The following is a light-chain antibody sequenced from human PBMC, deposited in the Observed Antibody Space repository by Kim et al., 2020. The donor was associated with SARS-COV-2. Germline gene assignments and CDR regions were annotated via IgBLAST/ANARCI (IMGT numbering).Light chain of an antibody. CDR1: RLGDKY. CDR3: QAWDNRVTLV. J-gene: IGLJ2*01. V-gene: IGLV3-1*01. CDR2: EDT. Sequence: VSPGQTASITCSGERLGDKYVCWYRQKPGQSPVLVMYEDTKRPSGIPERFSGSKSGSTATLTISGAQAMDEADYYCQAWDNRVTLVFGGGTKLTVL.